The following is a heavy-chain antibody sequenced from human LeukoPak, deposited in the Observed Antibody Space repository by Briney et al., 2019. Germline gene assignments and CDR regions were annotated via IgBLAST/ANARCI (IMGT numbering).Heavy chain of an antibody. CDR2: MNPNSGNT. D-gene: IGHD3-16*01. CDR3: ATDFTYGLTDH. V-gene: IGHV1-8*02. Sequence: GASVKVSCKASGYTFTSYDINWVRQATGQGLEWMGWMNPNSGNTGYAQKFQGRVTMTEDTSTDTAYMELSSLRSEDTAVYYCATDFTYGLTDHWGQGTLVTVSS. CDR1: GYTFTSYD. J-gene: IGHJ4*02.